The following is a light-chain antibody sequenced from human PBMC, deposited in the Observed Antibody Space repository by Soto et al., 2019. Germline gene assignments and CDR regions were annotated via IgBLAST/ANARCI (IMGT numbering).Light chain of an antibody. Sequence: EIVLTQSPGTLSLSPGERATLSCRASQSVSSSYLAWFQQKPGQAPRLLIYGASSRATDIPDRFSGSGSGTDFTLTISRLEPEDFAVYYCQQYVNSPRTFGQGTNVEIK. CDR1: QSVSSSY. CDR2: GAS. CDR3: QQYVNSPRT. V-gene: IGKV3-20*01. J-gene: IGKJ1*01.